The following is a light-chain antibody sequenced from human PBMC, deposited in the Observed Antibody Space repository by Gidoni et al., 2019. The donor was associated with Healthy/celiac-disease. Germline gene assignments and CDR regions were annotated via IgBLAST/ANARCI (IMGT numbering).Light chain of an antibody. Sequence: EIVLTQSPATLSLSQGERANISCRASQSVSSYLAWYQQKPGQAPRLLIYDASNRATGIPARFSGSGSGTDFTLTISSLEPEDFAVYYCQQRSNWPPLTFGGGTKVEIK. J-gene: IGKJ4*01. CDR3: QQRSNWPPLT. CDR2: DAS. CDR1: QSVSSY. V-gene: IGKV3-11*01.